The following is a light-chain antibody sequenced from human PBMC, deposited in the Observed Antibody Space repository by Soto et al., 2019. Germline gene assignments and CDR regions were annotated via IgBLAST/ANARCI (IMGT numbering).Light chain of an antibody. CDR3: TSSTTDSLYV. Sequence: QSALTQPASVSGSPGQSIKISYTGTSSDVGGSKYVSWYQQYPGKVPKLLIYEVSSRPSGISNRFSGSKSGNTASLTISGLQAEDEADYFCTSSTTDSLYVLGTGTKLTVL. V-gene: IGLV2-14*01. CDR2: EVS. CDR1: SSDVGGSKY. J-gene: IGLJ1*01.